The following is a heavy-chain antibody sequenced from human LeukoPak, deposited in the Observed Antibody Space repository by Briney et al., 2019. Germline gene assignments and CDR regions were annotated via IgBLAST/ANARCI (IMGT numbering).Heavy chain of an antibody. CDR1: GGSISIYY. D-gene: IGHD3-10*01. CDR3: ARESSGSYYNPQGYMDV. Sequence: SGTLSLTCTVSGGSISIYYWNWIRQPAGKRLEWIGRIFTSGITNYNPSLKSRVTMSVDTSKNQFSLNLSSVTAADTAVYYCARESSGSYYNPQGYMDVWGKGTTVTVSS. J-gene: IGHJ6*03. CDR2: IFTSGIT. V-gene: IGHV4-4*07.